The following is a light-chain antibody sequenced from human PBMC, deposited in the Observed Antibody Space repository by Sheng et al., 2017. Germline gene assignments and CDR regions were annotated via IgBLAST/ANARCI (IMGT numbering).Light chain of an antibody. CDR3: HQYNSYLFT. CDR1: QSVGQS. J-gene: IGKJ2*01. V-gene: IGKV1-5*03. Sequence: DIQMTQSPSTLSASVGDRVTITCRASQSVGQSLAWYQQKPGKAPNLLIYKASNLQSGVPSRFSGSGSGTEFTLTIYNLQPDDSATYFCHQYNSYLFTFGQGTKVEI. CDR2: KAS.